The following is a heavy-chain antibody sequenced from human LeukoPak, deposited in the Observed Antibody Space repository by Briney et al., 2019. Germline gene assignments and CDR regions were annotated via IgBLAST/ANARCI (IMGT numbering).Heavy chain of an antibody. D-gene: IGHD3-10*01. CDR2: IIPILGIA. V-gene: IGHV1-69*04. J-gene: IGHJ4*02. CDR1: GGTFSSYA. Sequence: SVKVSFKSSGGTFSSYAISWVRQAPGQGLEWMGRIIPILGIANYAQKFQGRVTITADKSTSTAYMELSSLRSEDTAVYYCARDKWFGELPFDYWGQGTLVTVSS. CDR3: ARDKWFGELPFDY.